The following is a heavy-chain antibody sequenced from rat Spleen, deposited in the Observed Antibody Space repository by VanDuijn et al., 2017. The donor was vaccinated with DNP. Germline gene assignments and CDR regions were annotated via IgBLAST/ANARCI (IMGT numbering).Heavy chain of an antibody. CDR3: XRGXXATXXXYFXX. D-gene: IGHD1-11*01. J-gene: IGHJ1*01. V-gene: IGHV5S13*01. Sequence: EVQLVESGGGLVQPGRSLKLSCAASGFTFSNYGMAWVRQAPTKGLEWVASISTSGGNSYYRDSVKGRFTTSRDNAKNTQYLTLDSLESEDTATYXXXRGXXATXXXYFXXXGPGTXXXVS. CDR2: ISTSGGNS. CDR1: GFTFSNYG.